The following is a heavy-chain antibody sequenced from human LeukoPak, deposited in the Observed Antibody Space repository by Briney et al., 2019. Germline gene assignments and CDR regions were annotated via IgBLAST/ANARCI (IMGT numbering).Heavy chain of an antibody. CDR2: INPNSGGT. CDR3: ARDSTVTTLDFDY. J-gene: IGHJ4*02. CDR1: GYTFTGYY. D-gene: IGHD4-17*01. Sequence: ASVKVSCKASGYTFTGYYMHWVRQAPGQGLEWMGWINPNSGGTNYAQKFQGRVTMTRDTSISTAYMELSRLRSDDTAVYYCARDSTVTTLDFDYWGQGTLVTVSS. V-gene: IGHV1-2*02.